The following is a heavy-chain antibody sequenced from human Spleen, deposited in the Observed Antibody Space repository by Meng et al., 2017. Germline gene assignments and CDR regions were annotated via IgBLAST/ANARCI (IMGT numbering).Heavy chain of an antibody. J-gene: IGHJ5*02. CDR1: XXXSSSSC. CDR3: ARPSRYNWFDP. CDR2: INHSGST. Sequence: WXARLLTPWDXXPLTCSVYXXXSSSSCCSWNSHPPGKGLEWIGEINHSGSTNYNPSLKSRVTISVDTSKTQFTLKLSSVTAADTAVYYCARPSRYNWFDPWGQGTLVTVSS. V-gene: IGHV4-34*01. D-gene: IGHD6-6*01.